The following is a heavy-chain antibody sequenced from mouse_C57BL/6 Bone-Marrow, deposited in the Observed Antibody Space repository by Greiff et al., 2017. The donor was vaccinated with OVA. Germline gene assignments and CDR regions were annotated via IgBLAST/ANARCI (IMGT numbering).Heavy chain of an antibody. J-gene: IGHJ3*01. CDR2: INPNNGGT. CDR3: ARGPGPFAY. V-gene: IGHV1-26*01. D-gene: IGHD4-1*01. CDR1: GYTFTDYY. Sequence: EVQLQQSGPELVKPGASVKISCKASGYTFTDYYMNWVKQSHGKSLEWIGDINPNNGGTSYNQKFKGKATLTVDKSSSTAYMELRSLTSEDSAVYYCARGPGPFAYWGQGTLVTVSA.